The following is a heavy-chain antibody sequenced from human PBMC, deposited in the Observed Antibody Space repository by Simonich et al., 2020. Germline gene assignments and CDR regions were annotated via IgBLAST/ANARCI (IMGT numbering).Heavy chain of an antibody. CDR2: INPNSGGT. CDR3: ARSHIAAAGTGYFQH. Sequence: QVQLVQSGAEVKKPGASVKVSCKASGYTFTGYHMHWGRQAPGQGLEWMGWINPNSGGTNYAQKFQGRVTMTRDTSISTAYMELSRLRSDDTAVYYCARSHIAAAGTGYFQHWGQGTLVTVSS. V-gene: IGHV1-2*02. CDR1: GYTFTGYH. J-gene: IGHJ1*01. D-gene: IGHD6-13*01.